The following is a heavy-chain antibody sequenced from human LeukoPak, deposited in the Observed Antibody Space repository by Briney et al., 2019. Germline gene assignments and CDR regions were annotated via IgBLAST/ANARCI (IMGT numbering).Heavy chain of an antibody. D-gene: IGHD3-22*01. Sequence: GGSLRLSCAASGFTFDDYAMHWVRQAPGKGLEWVSGISWNSGSIGYADSVKGRFTISRDNAKNSLYLQMHSLRAEDTAVYYCAREGYYDSSGGYGMDVWGQGTTVTVSS. J-gene: IGHJ6*02. CDR2: ISWNSGSI. CDR1: GFTFDDYA. CDR3: AREGYYDSSGGYGMDV. V-gene: IGHV3-9*01.